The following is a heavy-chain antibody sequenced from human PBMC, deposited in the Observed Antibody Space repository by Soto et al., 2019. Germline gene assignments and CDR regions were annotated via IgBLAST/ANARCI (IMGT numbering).Heavy chain of an antibody. CDR3: ARGNFWSGYYTERYGMDV. J-gene: IGHJ6*02. CDR1: GYTFTSYG. CDR2: ISAYNGNT. V-gene: IGHV1-18*01. D-gene: IGHD3-3*01. Sequence: ASVKVSCKASGYTFTSYGISWVRQAPGQGLEWMGWISAYNGNTNYAQKLQGRVTMTTDTSTSTAYMELRSLRSDDTAVYYCARGNFWSGYYTERYGMDVWGQGTTVTVYS.